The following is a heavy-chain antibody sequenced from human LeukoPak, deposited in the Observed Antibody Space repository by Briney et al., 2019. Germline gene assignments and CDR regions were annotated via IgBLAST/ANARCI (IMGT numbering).Heavy chain of an antibody. J-gene: IGHJ4*02. CDR2: MNPNSGNT. V-gene: IGHV1-8*01. CDR1: GYTFTSYD. CDR3: ARGFLSRGSSWPVPHN. D-gene: IGHD6-13*01. Sequence: ASVKVSCKASGYTFTSYDINWVRQATGQGLEWMGWMNPNSGNTGYAQKFQGRVTMTRSTSISTAYMELSSLRSEDTAVYYCARGFLSRGSSWPVPHNWGQGTLVTVSS.